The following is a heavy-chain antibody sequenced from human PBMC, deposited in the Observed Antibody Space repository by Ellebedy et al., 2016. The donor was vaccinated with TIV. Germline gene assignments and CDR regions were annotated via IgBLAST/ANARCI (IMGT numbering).Heavy chain of an antibody. Sequence: GGSLRLSCAASGFTFTTYWMNWVRQAPGKGLEWVANIKQDGSEKYYVDSVKGRFTISRDNAKNSLYLQMNSLRAEDTAVYYCARGVSSFDYWGQGTLVTVSS. CDR2: IKQDGSEK. J-gene: IGHJ4*02. CDR3: ARGVSSFDY. CDR1: GFTFTTYW. V-gene: IGHV3-7*01. D-gene: IGHD6-6*01.